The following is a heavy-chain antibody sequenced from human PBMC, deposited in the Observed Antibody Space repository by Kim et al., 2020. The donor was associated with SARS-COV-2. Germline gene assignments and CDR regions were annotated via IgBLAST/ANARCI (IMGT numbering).Heavy chain of an antibody. CDR2: INGTGVVT. CDR1: GLTFNIFA. J-gene: IGHJ6*03. CDR3: TKGNPGLLPYYMDV. Sequence: GGSLRLSWTVSGLTFNIFAMAWVRQAPGKGPEWVSVINGTGVVTFYADSVKGRFIISRDNSKNTFFLQMNSLRVEDTAIYYCTKGNPGLLPYYMDVWGKGTTVTVSS. D-gene: IGHD2-15*01. V-gene: IGHV3-23*01.